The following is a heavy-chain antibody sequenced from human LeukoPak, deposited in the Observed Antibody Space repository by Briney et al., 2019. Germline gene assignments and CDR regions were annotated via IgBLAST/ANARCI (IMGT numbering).Heavy chain of an antibody. J-gene: IGHJ4*02. D-gene: IGHD3-3*01. CDR3: AKGPYDFWSGYYDY. V-gene: IGHV3-23*01. CDR2: ISGSGGST. CDR1: GFTFSSYA. Sequence: GGSLRLSWAASGFTFSSYAMSWVRQAPGKGLEWVSAISGSGGSTYYADSVKGRFTISRDNSKNTLYLQMNSLRAEDTAVYYCAKGPYDFWSGYYDYWGQGTLVTVSS.